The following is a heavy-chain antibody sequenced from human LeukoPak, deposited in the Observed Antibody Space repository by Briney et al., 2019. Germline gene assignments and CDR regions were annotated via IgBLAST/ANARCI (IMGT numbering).Heavy chain of an antibody. CDR2: IWYDGSNK. J-gene: IGHJ4*02. CDR1: GFTFSSYG. D-gene: IGHD3-22*01. Sequence: GGSLRLSCAASGFTFSSYGMHWVRQAPGKGLEWVAVIWYDGSNKHYADSVKGRFTISRDNSKNTLYLQMNSLRAEDTAVYYCARDLNYDSSGSVPFDYWGQGTLVTVSS. CDR3: ARDLNYDSSGSVPFDY. V-gene: IGHV3-33*01.